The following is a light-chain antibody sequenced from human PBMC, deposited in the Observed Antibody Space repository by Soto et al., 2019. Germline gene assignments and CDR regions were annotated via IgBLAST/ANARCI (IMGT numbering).Light chain of an antibody. CDR2: GAS. Sequence: EIVLTQSPGTLSLSPRERATLSCRASQSVRSSYLAWYQQKPGQAPRLLIYGASSRATGIPDRFSGSGSGTDFTLTISRLEPEDCAVYYCQQYGSSPLFGQGTRLEIK. CDR1: QSVRSSY. J-gene: IGKJ5*01. V-gene: IGKV3-20*01. CDR3: QQYGSSPL.